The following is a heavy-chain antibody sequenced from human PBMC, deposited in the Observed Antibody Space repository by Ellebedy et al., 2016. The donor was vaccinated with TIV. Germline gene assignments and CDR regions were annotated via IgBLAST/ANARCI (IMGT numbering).Heavy chain of an antibody. Sequence: ASVKVSXXASGDTLNRYAVSWVRQAPGQGLEWMGGIITVYGTANYAQKFRDRLRITADESTRTAYMELSSLRSEDTAVYYCASPVGDSALGYWYYPMDAWGKGTTVIVSS. CDR1: GDTLNRYA. D-gene: IGHD4-17*01. CDR3: ASPVGDSALGYWYYPMDA. J-gene: IGHJ6*03. CDR2: IITVYGTA. V-gene: IGHV1-69*13.